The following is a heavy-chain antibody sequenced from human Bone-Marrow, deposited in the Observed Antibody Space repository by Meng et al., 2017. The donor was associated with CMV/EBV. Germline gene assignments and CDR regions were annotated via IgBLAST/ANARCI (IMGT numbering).Heavy chain of an antibody. CDR3: ARYCSSTSCLSLFDL. D-gene: IGHD2-2*01. Sequence: GESLKISCAASGFTFSSYWMHWVRQAPGKGLVWVSRINSDGSATSYADSVKGRFTISRDNAKNTLYLQMNSLRVEDTAVYYCARYCSSTSCLSLFDLWGRGTLVTGSS. J-gene: IGHJ2*01. V-gene: IGHV3-74*01. CDR2: INSDGSAT. CDR1: GFTFSSYW.